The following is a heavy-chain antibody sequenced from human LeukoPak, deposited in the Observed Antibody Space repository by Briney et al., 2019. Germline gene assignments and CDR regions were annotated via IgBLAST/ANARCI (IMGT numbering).Heavy chain of an antibody. CDR1: GGSISSYH. CDR2: IYYSGTP. D-gene: IGHD3-16*01. CDR3: ARTFFPLAFDI. J-gene: IGHJ3*02. V-gene: IGHV4-59*01. Sequence: PSETLSLTCTVSGGSISSYHWSWIRQPPGKGLEWIGNIYYSGTPNCNPSLKNRVTISIDTSQNQFSLKLSSVTAADTAVYYCARTFFPLAFDIWGQGTMVTVSS.